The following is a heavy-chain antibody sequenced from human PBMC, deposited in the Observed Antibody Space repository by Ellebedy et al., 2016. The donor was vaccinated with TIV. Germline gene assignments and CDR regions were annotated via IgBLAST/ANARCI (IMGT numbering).Heavy chain of an antibody. Sequence: SETLSLXXAVSGDPITGSHWWSWVRQPPGRGLEWIGEIYPGGSTNYNPSLKSRVTMSIDESKNGFSLKLTSVTAADTAVYYCARYRSGIVVVPAHYGMDVWGQGTTVTVSS. CDR3: ARYRSGIVVVPAHYGMDV. D-gene: IGHD2-2*01. J-gene: IGHJ6*02. CDR1: GDPITGSHW. CDR2: IYPGGST. V-gene: IGHV4-4*02.